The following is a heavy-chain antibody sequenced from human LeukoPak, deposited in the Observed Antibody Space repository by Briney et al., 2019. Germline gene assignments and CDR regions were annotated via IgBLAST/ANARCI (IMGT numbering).Heavy chain of an antibody. V-gene: IGHV3-23*01. D-gene: IGHD3-16*01. CDR1: GFTFSNYA. CDR3: ARSGFGGASDY. Sequence: GGSLRLSCAASGFTFSNYAMNWVRQAPGKGLEWVSGISGSGGSTYYADSVKGRFTISRDNSKNTLYLQMNSLRAEDTAVYYCARSGFGGASDYWGQGTLVTVSS. J-gene: IGHJ4*02. CDR2: ISGSGGST.